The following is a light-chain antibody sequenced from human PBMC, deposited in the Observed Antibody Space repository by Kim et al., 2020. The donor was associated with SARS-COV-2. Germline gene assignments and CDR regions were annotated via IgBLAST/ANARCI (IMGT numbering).Light chain of an antibody. CDR3: QSADGSGTYV. CDR2: KDN. Sequence: SYELTQPPSLSVSPGQTARITCSGDTLPEKQTYWYQQKSGQAPLLEIYKDNERPSGIPGRFSGSSSGTTVTLTISGVQAEDDADYYCQSADGSGTYVFGTGTKVTVL. CDR1: TLPEKQ. J-gene: IGLJ1*01. V-gene: IGLV3-25*03.